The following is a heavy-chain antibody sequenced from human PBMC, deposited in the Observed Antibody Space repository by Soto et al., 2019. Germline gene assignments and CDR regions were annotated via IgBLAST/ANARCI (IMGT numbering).Heavy chain of an antibody. V-gene: IGHV2-5*02. J-gene: IGHJ4*02. D-gene: IGHD6-19*01. Sequence: QITLKESGPTLVKPTQTLTLTCTFSGFSLSTSGVGVGWIRQPPGKALEWLALIYCDDDKRYNPSLKSRLTFTTDTSKNQVVRTMTNMDPVDTATYYCAHREAVAAPFDYWGQGTLVTVSS. CDR1: GFSLSTSGVG. CDR2: IYCDDDK. CDR3: AHREAVAAPFDY.